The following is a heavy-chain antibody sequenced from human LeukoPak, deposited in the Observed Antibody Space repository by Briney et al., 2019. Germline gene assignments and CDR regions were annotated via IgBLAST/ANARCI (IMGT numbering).Heavy chain of an antibody. Sequence: SETLSLTCAVSGGSISSSNWWSWVRQPPGKGLEWIGEIYHSGSTNYNPSLKSRVTISVDKSKNQFSLKLSSVTAADTAVYYCARVILPTTSIVPPAMGHFDYWGQGTLVTVSS. D-gene: IGHD2-2*01. J-gene: IGHJ4*02. CDR3: ARVILPTTSIVPPAMGHFDY. CDR2: IYHSGST. V-gene: IGHV4-4*02. CDR1: GGSISSSNW.